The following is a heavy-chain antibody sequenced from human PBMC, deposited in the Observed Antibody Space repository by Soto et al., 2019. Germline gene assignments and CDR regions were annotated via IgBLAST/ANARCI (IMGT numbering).Heavy chain of an antibody. Sequence: PGGSLRLSCVASGFTFSNYWIHWVRQAPGKGLVWVSRINGDGSSTNYADSVKGQFTISRDNAKNTVYLQMNSLRVEDTAVYYCARGARNYYDILTGYYEGGAFDIWGQGTMVTVSS. V-gene: IGHV3-74*01. CDR3: ARGARNYYDILTGYYEGGAFDI. J-gene: IGHJ3*02. D-gene: IGHD3-9*01. CDR2: INGDGSST. CDR1: GFTFSNYW.